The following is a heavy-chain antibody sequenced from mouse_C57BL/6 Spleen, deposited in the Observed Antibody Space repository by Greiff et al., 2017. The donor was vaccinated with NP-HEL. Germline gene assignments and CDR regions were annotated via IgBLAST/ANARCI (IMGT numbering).Heavy chain of an antibody. CDR1: GFTFSDYG. CDR2: ISSGSSTN. J-gene: IGHJ4*01. Sequence: DVQLVESGAGLVKPGGSLKLSCAASGFTFSDYGMHWVRQAPEKGLEWVGYISSGSSTNYYADTVKGRCTISRDNANNTLFLQMTSLRSEDTAMYYGARRFITTVGIMDYWGQGTSVTVSS. V-gene: IGHV5-17*01. CDR3: ARRFITTVGIMDY. D-gene: IGHD1-1*01.